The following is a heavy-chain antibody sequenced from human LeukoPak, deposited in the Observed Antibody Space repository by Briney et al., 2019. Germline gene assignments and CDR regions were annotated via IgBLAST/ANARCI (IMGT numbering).Heavy chain of an antibody. D-gene: IGHD5-18*01. CDR2: VSSDGGTT. V-gene: IGHV3-33*08. Sequence: GGSLRLSCAASGFTFSSHGIHWVRQAPGKGLEWVAVVSSDGGTTYYADSVKGRFTISRDNSKNTLYLQMNSLRAEDTAVYYCARDRGTAMDYCYYYGMDVWGQGTTVTVSS. CDR3: ARDRGTAMDYCYYYGMDV. J-gene: IGHJ6*02. CDR1: GFTFSSHG.